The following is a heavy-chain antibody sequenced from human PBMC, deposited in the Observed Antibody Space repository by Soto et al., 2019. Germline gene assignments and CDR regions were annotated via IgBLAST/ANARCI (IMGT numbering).Heavy chain of an antibody. CDR3: ARGSSRGARDAFDT. J-gene: IGHJ3*02. Sequence: SETLSLTCAVYGGTFSGYYWSWIRQPPGKGLEWIGEINHSGSTNYNPSLKSRVTISVDTSKNQFSLKLSSVTAADTAVYYCARGSSRGARDAFDTWGQGRMVTVSS. CDR1: GGTFSGYY. V-gene: IGHV4-34*01. CDR2: INHSGST. D-gene: IGHD3-10*01.